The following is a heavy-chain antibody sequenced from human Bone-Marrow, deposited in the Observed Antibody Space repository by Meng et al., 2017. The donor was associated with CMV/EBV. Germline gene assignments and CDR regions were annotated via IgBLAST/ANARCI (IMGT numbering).Heavy chain of an antibody. V-gene: IGHV4-31*03. CDR3: ARGGVVHRVDFDY. CDR2: IYYSGST. CDR1: GGSISSGGYY. D-gene: IGHD2-21*01. Sequence: SETLSLTCTVSGGSISSGGYYWSWIRQHPGKGLEWIGYIYYSGSTYYNPSLKSRVTISVDTSKNQFSLKLSSVTAADTAVYYCARGGVVHRVDFDYWGQGTLVTVSS. J-gene: IGHJ4*02.